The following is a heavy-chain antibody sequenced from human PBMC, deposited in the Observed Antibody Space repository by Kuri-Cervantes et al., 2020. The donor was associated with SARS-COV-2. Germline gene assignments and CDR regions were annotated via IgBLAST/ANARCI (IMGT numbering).Heavy chain of an antibody. Sequence: ESLKISCTVSGGSISSTSSYWGWIRQPPGKGLECIGTIYYGGSIYYNPSLKSRITISVDTSKNQFSLRLSSVTAADTAVYYCARHATGYSSSSYLGYYAMDVWGQGTTVTVSS. V-gene: IGHV4-39*01. D-gene: IGHD6-13*01. CDR2: IYYGGSI. CDR3: ARHATGYSSSSYLGYYAMDV. J-gene: IGHJ6*02. CDR1: GGSISSTSSY.